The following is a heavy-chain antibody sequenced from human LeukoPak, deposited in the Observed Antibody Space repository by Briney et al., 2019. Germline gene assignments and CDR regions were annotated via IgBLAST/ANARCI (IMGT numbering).Heavy chain of an antibody. J-gene: IGHJ5*02. V-gene: IGHV1-46*01. CDR2: INPSGDST. CDR3: ARDNSRSDSGTSYWWFDL. CDR1: AFSFTSYY. Sequence: GASVKVSCKASAFSFTSYYMHWVRQDPGQGLEWMGIINPSGDSTNYAQKFQGRVTITRDTSTSTVYMGLSSLRSEDTVVYYCARDNSRSDSGTSYWWFDLWGQGTLVTVSS. D-gene: IGHD3-22*01.